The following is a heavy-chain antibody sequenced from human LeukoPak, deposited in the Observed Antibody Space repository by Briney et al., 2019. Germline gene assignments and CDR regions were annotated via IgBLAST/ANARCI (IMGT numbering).Heavy chain of an antibody. CDR1: GASIASGSYH. CDR3: TRGGHDYGGSFDT. Sequence: PSQTLSLTCAISGASIASGSYHWDWIRQPAGSRPEYIGRISAGGRTNYNPSLKSRLTISMDTSKNHVSLRLGSVTAADTAVYYCTRGGHDYGGSFDTWGQGILVTVSS. J-gene: IGHJ5*02. CDR2: ISAGGRT. V-gene: IGHV4-61*02. D-gene: IGHD4-23*01.